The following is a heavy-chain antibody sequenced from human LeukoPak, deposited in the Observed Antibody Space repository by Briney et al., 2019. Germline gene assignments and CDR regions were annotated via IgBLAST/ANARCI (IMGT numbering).Heavy chain of an antibody. CDR3: ARSYCTVNSCYQSFGY. CDR1: GFSFSTHG. J-gene: IGHJ4*02. Sequence: GGSLRLSCAASGFSFSTHGIHWVRQAPGMGLEYVSAISSNGATKYYADSVKGRFTISRDNYKNMVYLQMDNLRAEDMAVYYCARSYCTVNSCYQSFGYWGPGTLVSVSS. CDR2: ISSNGATK. D-gene: IGHD2-8*02. V-gene: IGHV3-64*02.